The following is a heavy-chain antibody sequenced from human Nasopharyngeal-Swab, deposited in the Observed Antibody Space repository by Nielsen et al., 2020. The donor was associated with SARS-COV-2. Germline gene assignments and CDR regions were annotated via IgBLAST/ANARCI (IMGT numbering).Heavy chain of an antibody. Sequence: GGSLRLSCAASGFTFSSYAMHWVRQAPGKGLEWVAVISYDGSNKYYADSVKGRFTISRDNSKNTLYLQMNSLRAGDTAVYYCASAYGGSYWYFDLWGRGTLVTVSS. D-gene: IGHD4-23*01. V-gene: IGHV3-30-3*01. J-gene: IGHJ2*01. CDR1: GFTFSSYA. CDR3: ASAYGGSYWYFDL. CDR2: ISYDGSNK.